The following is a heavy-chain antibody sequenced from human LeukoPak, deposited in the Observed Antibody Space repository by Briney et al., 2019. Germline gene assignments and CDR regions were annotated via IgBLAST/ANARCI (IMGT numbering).Heavy chain of an antibody. V-gene: IGHV4-38-2*02. CDR1: GYSNSRGYY. J-gene: IGHJ4*02. D-gene: IGHD3-22*01. CDR2: IYHSGST. Sequence: NASETLSLTCTVSGYSNSRGYYWGWIRQPPGKGLEWIGSIYHSGSTYYNPSLKSRATISVDTSKNQFSLKLSSVTAADTAVYYCARAIESYYYDSSGYYSGYYFDYWGQGTLVTVSS. CDR3: ARAIESYYYDSSGYYSGYYFDY.